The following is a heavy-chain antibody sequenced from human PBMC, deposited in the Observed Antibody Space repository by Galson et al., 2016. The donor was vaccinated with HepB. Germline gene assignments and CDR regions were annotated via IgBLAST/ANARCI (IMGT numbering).Heavy chain of an antibody. Sequence: SLRLSCAASGFSFSNYGMHWVRQAPGKGLEWVAGVSYGGSKNYYVDSVKGRFTISRDNSKKTLYLQMNSLRAEDTAVYYCAKDGRIYCSSASCHDHFHYWGQGTLVTVSS. J-gene: IGHJ4*02. V-gene: IGHV3-30*18. CDR1: GFSFSNYG. CDR3: AKDGRIYCSSASCHDHFHY. D-gene: IGHD2-2*01. CDR2: VSYGGSKN.